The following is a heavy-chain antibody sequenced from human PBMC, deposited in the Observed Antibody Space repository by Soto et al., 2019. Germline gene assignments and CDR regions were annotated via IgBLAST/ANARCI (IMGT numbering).Heavy chain of an antibody. J-gene: IGHJ4*02. D-gene: IGHD2-8*02. CDR2: INPDSGVT. CDR3: ARDTGRSLASARLDD. Sequence: QVQLVQSGAEVKKPGASVKVSCEASGYTFTGYYIHWVRQAPGQGLEWMGWINPDSGVTNNAQKFQGRVTMTGDTSISTAYMELSRLRSDDTAVYYCARDTGRSLASARLDDWGQGTLVTVSS. CDR1: GYTFTGYY. V-gene: IGHV1-2*02.